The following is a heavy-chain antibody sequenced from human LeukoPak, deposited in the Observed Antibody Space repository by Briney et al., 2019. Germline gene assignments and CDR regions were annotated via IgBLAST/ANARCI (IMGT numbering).Heavy chain of an antibody. CDR3: AKAGDLYDSSGYYDY. V-gene: IGHV3-74*01. CDR1: GFIFTTFW. D-gene: IGHD3-22*01. CDR2: INHDGSST. J-gene: IGHJ4*02. Sequence: GGSLRLSCATSGFIFTTFWMHWVRQAPGKGLVWVSRINHDGSSTNYADSVKGRFTISRDNSKNTLYLQMNSLRAEDTAVYYCAKAGDLYDSSGYYDYWGQGTLVTVSS.